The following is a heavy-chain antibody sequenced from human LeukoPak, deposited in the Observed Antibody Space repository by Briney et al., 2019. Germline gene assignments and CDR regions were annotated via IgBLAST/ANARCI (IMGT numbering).Heavy chain of an antibody. CDR2: IYSGGST. J-gene: IGHJ6*03. V-gene: IGHV3-66*02. CDR3: ARDLGYYYYYMDV. CDR1: GFTVGSNY. Sequence: GGSLRLSCAASGFTVGSNYMSWVRQAPGKGLEWVSVIYSGGSTYYADSVKGRFTISRDNSKNTLYLQMNSLRAEDTAVYYCARDLGYYYYYMDVWGKGTTVTVSS. D-gene: IGHD7-27*01.